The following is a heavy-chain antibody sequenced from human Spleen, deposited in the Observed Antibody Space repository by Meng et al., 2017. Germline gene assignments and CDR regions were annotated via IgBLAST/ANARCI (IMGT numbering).Heavy chain of an antibody. Sequence: GESLKISCAASGFTFSSYAMSWVRQAPGKGLEWVSSISSSSSYIYYADSVKGRFTISRDNAKNSLYLQMNSLRAEDTAVYYCARNPEYYDFWSGYWTGWDYFDYWGQGTLVTVSS. CDR2: ISSSSSYI. CDR3: ARNPEYYDFWSGYWTGWDYFDY. V-gene: IGHV3-21*01. J-gene: IGHJ4*02. D-gene: IGHD3-3*01. CDR1: GFTFSSYA.